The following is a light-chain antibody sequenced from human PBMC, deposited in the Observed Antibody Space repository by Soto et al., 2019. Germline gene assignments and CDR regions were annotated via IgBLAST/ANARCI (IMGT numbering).Light chain of an antibody. CDR3: QQYNKWPRT. Sequence: EVVMTQSPATLSVSPGERATLSCRASQSVRSNLAWYQQKPGQAPRVLIYGASTRATGIPARFSGSGSGTEFTLTISRLQSEDFAIYYCQQYNKWPRTFGQGTKLEIK. J-gene: IGKJ2*01. V-gene: IGKV3-15*01. CDR2: GAS. CDR1: QSVRSN.